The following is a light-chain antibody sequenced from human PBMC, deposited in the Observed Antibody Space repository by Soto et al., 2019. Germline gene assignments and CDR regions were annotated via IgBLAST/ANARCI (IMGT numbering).Light chain of an antibody. CDR1: QSVSSN. V-gene: IGKV3-15*01. Sequence: EVVMTQSPATLSVSPGERATLSCRASQSVSSNLAWYQQKPGQVPRLLIYGASTRATGIPASFSGSGSGTDFTLTISSRQSEDFAVYYCQQYNNWPPWTFGQGTKVDIK. CDR3: QQYNNWPPWT. J-gene: IGKJ1*01. CDR2: GAS.